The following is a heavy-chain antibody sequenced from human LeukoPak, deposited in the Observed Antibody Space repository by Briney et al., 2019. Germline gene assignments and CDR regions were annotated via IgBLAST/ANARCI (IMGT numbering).Heavy chain of an antibody. Sequence: ASVKVSCKASGGTLSSYAISWVRQAPGQGLEWMGRIIPILGIANYAQKFQGRVTITADKSTSTAYMELSSLRSEDTAVYYCARPTPDYGDYEDYFDYWGQGTLVTVSS. CDR2: IIPILGIA. J-gene: IGHJ4*02. D-gene: IGHD4-17*01. CDR3: ARPTPDYGDYEDYFDY. V-gene: IGHV1-69*04. CDR1: GGTLSSYA.